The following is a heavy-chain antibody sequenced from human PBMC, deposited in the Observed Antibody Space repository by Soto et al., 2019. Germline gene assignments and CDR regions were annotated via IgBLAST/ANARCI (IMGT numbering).Heavy chain of an antibody. CDR3: AKQRLYYYGSGSYYN. CDR1: GFTFSSYA. V-gene: IGHV3-23*01. D-gene: IGHD3-10*01. J-gene: IGHJ4*02. Sequence: EVQLLESGGGLVQPGGSLRLSCAASGFTFSSYAMSWVRQAPGKGLEWVSAISGSGGSTYYADSVKGRFTISRDNSKNTLDLQMNSLRAEDTAVYYCAKQRLYYYGSGSYYNWGQGTLVTVSS. CDR2: ISGSGGST.